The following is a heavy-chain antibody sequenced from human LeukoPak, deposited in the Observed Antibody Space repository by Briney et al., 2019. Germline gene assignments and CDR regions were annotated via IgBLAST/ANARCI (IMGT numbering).Heavy chain of an antibody. CDR2: IYYSGST. V-gene: IGHV4-59*01. Sequence: PSETLSLTCTVSGGSISSYYWSWIRQPPGKGLEWIGYIYYSGSTNYNPSLKSRVTISVDTSKNQFSLKLSSVTAADTAVYYCATNYDSMVGAFDIWGQGTMVTVSS. CDR3: ATNYDSMVGAFDI. CDR1: GGSISSYY. D-gene: IGHD3-22*01. J-gene: IGHJ3*02.